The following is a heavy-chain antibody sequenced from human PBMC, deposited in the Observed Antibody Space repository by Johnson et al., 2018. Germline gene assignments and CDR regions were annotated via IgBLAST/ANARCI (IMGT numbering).Heavy chain of an antibody. J-gene: IGHJ6*02. Sequence: QVQLVQSGAEVKKPGASXKVSCKASGGTFSSYAISWVRQAPGQGLEWMGGIIPIFGTANYAQKFQGRVTITADESTSTAYMELSSLRSEDTAVYDCAKWVRGATSLRYYYGMDVWGQGTTVTVSS. CDR3: AKWVRGATSLRYYYGMDV. CDR2: IIPIFGTA. CDR1: GGTFSSYA. V-gene: IGHV1-69*12. D-gene: IGHD3-10*01.